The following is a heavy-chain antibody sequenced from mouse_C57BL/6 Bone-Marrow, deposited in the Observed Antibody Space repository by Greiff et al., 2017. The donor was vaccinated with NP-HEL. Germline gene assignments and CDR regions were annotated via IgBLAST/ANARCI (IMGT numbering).Heavy chain of an antibody. J-gene: IGHJ3*01. CDR3: ARGGDYDGWFAY. Sequence: VQLQQSGAELVRPGASVKLSCKASGYTFTDYYINWVKQRPGQGLEWIARIYPGSGNTYYNEKFKGKATLTAEKSSSTAYMQLSSLTSEDSAVYFCARGGDYDGWFAYWGQGTLVTVSA. D-gene: IGHD2-4*01. CDR1: GYTFTDYY. CDR2: IYPGSGNT. V-gene: IGHV1-76*01.